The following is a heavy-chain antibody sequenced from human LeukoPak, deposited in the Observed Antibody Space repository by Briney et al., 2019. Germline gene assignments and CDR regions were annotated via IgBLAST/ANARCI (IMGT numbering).Heavy chain of an antibody. CDR1: GDSINSGGYY. CDR2: IYHGEST. D-gene: IGHD2-2*01. CDR3: ARGIVVVPAAGFDP. V-gene: IGHV4-30-2*01. Sequence: SETLSLTCTVSGDSINSGGYYWSWIRQPPGKGLEWIGYIYHGESTHFNPSLKSRVTISVDRSKNQLSLKLTSVTAADTAVYYCARGIVVVPAAGFDPWGQGTLVTVSS. J-gene: IGHJ5*02.